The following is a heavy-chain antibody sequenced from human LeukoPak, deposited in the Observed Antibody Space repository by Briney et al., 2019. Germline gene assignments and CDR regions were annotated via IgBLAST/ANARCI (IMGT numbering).Heavy chain of an antibody. CDR1: GFTFSSYA. D-gene: IGHD3-10*01. V-gene: IGHV3-23*01. Sequence: GGSLRLSCAASGFTFSSYAMSWVRQAPGKGQEWVSSIGGSGGSTYYADSVKGRFTISRDNSKNTLYLQMNSLRAEDTAVYYCTKGPGILWFGEPTYWGQGTLVTVSS. CDR3: TKGPGILWFGEPTY. J-gene: IGHJ4*02. CDR2: IGGSGGST.